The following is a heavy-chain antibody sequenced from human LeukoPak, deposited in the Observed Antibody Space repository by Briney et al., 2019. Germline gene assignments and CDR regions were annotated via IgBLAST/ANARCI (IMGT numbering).Heavy chain of an antibody. CDR1: GFTFSSYW. D-gene: IGHD6-13*01. J-gene: IGHJ4*02. Sequence: PGGSLRLSCAASGFTFSSYWMTWVRQTPGKGLEWVANIKHDGTDKYYVGSVKGRFTISRDNAKSALYLQMNSLRAEDTAVYYCASYHGHSSSWPYSGQGALVTVSS. CDR3: ASYHGHSSSWPY. CDR2: IKHDGTDK. V-gene: IGHV3-7*02.